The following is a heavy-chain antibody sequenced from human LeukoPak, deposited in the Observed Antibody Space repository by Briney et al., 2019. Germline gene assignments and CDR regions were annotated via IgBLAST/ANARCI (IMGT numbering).Heavy chain of an antibody. Sequence: GGSLRLSCAASGFTFSSYSMNWVRQAPGKGLEWVSSISSSSSYIYYADSVKGRFTISRDNAKNSLYLQMISLRAEDTAVYYCARVRADDYGDYGPGDYWGQGTLVTISS. D-gene: IGHD4-17*01. CDR2: ISSSSSYI. J-gene: IGHJ4*02. CDR3: ARVRADDYGDYGPGDY. V-gene: IGHV3-21*01. CDR1: GFTFSSYS.